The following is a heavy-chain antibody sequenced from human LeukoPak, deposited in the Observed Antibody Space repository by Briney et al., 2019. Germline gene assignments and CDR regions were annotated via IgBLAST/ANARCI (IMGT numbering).Heavy chain of an antibody. J-gene: IGHJ4*02. D-gene: IGHD3-10*01. V-gene: IGHV1-2*02. CDR3: VRGRSVNYYGQDY. CDR2: INPHSGGT. Sequence: ASVKVSCKPSGYTFTDNYIHWVRQAPGQGLEWMGWINPHSGGTISAQDFQGRVTLTRDTSISTAYMELTRLRSDDTALFYCVRGRSVNYYGQDYWGQGTLVTVSS. CDR1: GYTFTDNY.